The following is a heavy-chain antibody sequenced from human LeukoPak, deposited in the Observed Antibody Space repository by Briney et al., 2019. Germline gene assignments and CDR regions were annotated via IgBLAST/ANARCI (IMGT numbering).Heavy chain of an antibody. CDR3: ARGRPDLYYYYYMDV. D-gene: IGHD1-14*01. CDR2: IIPIFGTA. CDR1: GGTFSSYA. Sequence: SVKVSCKASGGTFSSYAISWVRQAPGQGLEWMGGIIPIFGTANYAQKFQGRVTITADESTSTAYMELSSLRSEDTAVYYCARGRPDLYYYYYMDVWGKGTTVTVSS. J-gene: IGHJ6*03. V-gene: IGHV1-69*13.